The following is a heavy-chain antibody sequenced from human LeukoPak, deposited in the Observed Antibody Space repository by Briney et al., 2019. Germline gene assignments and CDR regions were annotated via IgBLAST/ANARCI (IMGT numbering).Heavy chain of an antibody. CDR3: ARVELLWFGESVTAFDI. CDR2: INAGNGNT. CDR1: GYTFTSYA. J-gene: IGHJ3*02. D-gene: IGHD3-10*01. Sequence: ASVKVSCKASGYTFTSYAMHWVRQAPGQRLEWMGWINAGNGNTKYSQKFQGRVTITRDTSASTAYMELSSLGSEDTAVYYCARVELLWFGESVTAFDIWGQGTMVTVSS. V-gene: IGHV1-3*01.